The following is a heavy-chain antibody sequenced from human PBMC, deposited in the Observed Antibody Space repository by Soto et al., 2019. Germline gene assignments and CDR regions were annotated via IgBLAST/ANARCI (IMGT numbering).Heavy chain of an antibody. J-gene: IGHJ6*02. Sequence: GGSLRLSCAASGFTSSSYSMNWVRQAPGKGLEWVSSISSSSTYIHYADSVKGRFTISRDNAKNSLYLQMNSLTAEDTAIYYCASQTSGYYYYGMDVWGQGTTVTVSS. V-gene: IGHV3-21*01. CDR1: GFTSSSYS. CDR3: ASQTSGYYYYGMDV. CDR2: ISSSSTYI.